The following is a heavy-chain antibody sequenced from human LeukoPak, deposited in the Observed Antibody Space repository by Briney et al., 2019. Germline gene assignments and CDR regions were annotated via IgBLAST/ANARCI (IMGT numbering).Heavy chain of an antibody. J-gene: IGHJ4*02. CDR2: IKKDGSEK. D-gene: IGHD3-22*01. CDR1: GFTFSSYW. Sequence: GGSLRLSCAASGFTFSSYWMSWVRQAPGKGLEWVANIKKDGSEKYYVDSVKGRFTISRDNSKNTLYLQMNSLRAEDTAVYYCAKDSTSYYDSSGYYYYFDYWGQGTLVTVSS. V-gene: IGHV3-7*03. CDR3: AKDSTSYYDSSGYYYYFDY.